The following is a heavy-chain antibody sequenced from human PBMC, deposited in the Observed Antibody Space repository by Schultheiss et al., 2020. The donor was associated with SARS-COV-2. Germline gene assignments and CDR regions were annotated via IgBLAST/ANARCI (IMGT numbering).Heavy chain of an antibody. CDR3: ARHPANPNFEY. J-gene: IGHJ4*02. CDR1: GGSISSYY. Sequence: SQTLSLTCTVSGGSISSYYWSWIRQPPGKGLEWIGYIYYSGSTNYNPSLKSRVTISVDTSKNQFSLKLSSVTAADTAVYYCARHPANPNFEYWGQGTLVTVSS. V-gene: IGHV4-59*01. D-gene: IGHD2-2*01. CDR2: IYYSGST.